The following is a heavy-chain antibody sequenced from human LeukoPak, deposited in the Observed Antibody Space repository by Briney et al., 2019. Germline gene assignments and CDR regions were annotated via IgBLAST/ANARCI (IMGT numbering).Heavy chain of an antibody. CDR2: INGDGRST. CDR3: ARDYFGYSGYDP. CDR1: GFTFSSYW. D-gene: IGHD5-12*01. V-gene: IGHV3-74*01. Sequence: PGASLRLSCGASGFTFSSYWMHWVRQAPGKGLVWVSRINGDGRSTNYADSVKGRFTISRDNAKNTLYLQMNSLRAEDTAVYYCARDYFGYSGYDPTGQGTLVTVSS. J-gene: IGHJ5*02.